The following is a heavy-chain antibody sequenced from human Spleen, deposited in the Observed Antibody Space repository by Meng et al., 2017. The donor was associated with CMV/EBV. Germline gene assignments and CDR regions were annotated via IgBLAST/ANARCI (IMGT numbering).Heavy chain of an antibody. D-gene: IGHD5-18*01. CDR1: GFTFSSYS. V-gene: IGHV3-48*04. CDR2: ISSSSFTI. Sequence: GESLKISCAASGFTFSSYSINWVRQAPGKGLEWVSYISSSSFTIYYADSVKGRFTISRDDAKGSLYLQMNNLRAEDTAVYYCARALKLWSSHYGMDVWGQGTTVTVSS. J-gene: IGHJ6*02. CDR3: ARALKLWSSHYGMDV.